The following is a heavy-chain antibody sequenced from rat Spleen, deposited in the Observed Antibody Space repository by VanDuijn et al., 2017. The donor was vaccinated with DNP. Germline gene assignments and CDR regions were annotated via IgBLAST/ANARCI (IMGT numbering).Heavy chain of an antibody. D-gene: IGHD1-4*01. V-gene: IGHV5-22*01. Sequence: EVQLVESGGGLVQPGRSLKLSCAASGFTFSDYYMAWVRQAPKKGLEWVASISYEGSNTYCGDSVKGRFTISRDNAKNTLYLQMNSLRSEDTATYYCARTTRVYWYFDFWGPGTMVTVSS. CDR2: ISYEGSNT. CDR1: GFTFSDYY. J-gene: IGHJ1*01. CDR3: ARTTRVYWYFDF.